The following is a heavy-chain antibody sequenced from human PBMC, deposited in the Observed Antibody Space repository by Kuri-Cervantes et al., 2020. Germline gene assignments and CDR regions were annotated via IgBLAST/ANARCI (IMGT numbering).Heavy chain of an antibody. Sequence: SQTLSLTCAVYGGSFRGYYWSWIRQPPGKGLKWIGEINHSGSTNYNPSLKSRVTISVDTSKNQFSLKLSSVTAADTAVYYCARGLVRLRPLRYFDYWGQGTLVTVSS. V-gene: IGHV4-34*01. D-gene: IGHD6-25*01. CDR3: ARGLVRLRPLRYFDY. CDR2: INHSGST. J-gene: IGHJ4*02. CDR1: GGSFRGYY.